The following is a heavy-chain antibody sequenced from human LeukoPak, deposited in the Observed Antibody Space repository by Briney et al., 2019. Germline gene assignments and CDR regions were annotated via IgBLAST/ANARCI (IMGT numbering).Heavy chain of an antibody. J-gene: IGHJ4*02. Sequence: GGSLRLSCAASKFTFSSYWMSWVRQAPGKGLEWVAYMNQLGNEKNYLDSVKGRFTISRDNAKTSIYPQMTSLRAEDTAVYYCARGTCYYDFWGQGTLVTVSS. D-gene: IGHD3/OR15-3a*01. CDR2: MNQLGNEK. CDR3: ARGTCYYDF. V-gene: IGHV3-7*04. CDR1: KFTFSSYW.